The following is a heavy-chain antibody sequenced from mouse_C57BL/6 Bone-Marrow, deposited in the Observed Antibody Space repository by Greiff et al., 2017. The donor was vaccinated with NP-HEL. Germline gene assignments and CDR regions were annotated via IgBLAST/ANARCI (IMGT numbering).Heavy chain of an antibody. CDR3: ARSPGSSSYYAMDY. D-gene: IGHD1-1*01. CDR1: GYTFTDYN. J-gene: IGHJ4*01. V-gene: IGHV1-18*01. CDR2: INPNNGGT. Sequence: VQLQQSGPELVKPGASVKIPCKASGYTFTDYNMDWVKQSHGKSLEWIGDINPNNGGTIYNQKFKGKATLTVDKSSSTAYMELRSLTSEDTAVYYCARSPGSSSYYAMDYWGQGTSVTVSS.